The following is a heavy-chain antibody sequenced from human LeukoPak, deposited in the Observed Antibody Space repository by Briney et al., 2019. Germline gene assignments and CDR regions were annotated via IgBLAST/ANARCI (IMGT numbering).Heavy chain of an antibody. J-gene: IGHJ4*02. Sequence: SETLSLTCTVSGGSISSGSYFWGWIRQPPGRGLAWIGSVFYSGSTYYNPSLKSRVTISVDTSKNQFSPKLSSVTAADTAVYYCARRAGGKVDYWGQGTLVTVSS. V-gene: IGHV4-39*01. CDR2: VFYSGST. CDR3: ARRAGGKVDY. D-gene: IGHD3-16*01. CDR1: GGSISSGSYF.